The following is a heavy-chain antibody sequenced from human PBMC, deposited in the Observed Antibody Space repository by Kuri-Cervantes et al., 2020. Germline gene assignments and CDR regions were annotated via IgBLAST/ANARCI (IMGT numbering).Heavy chain of an antibody. Sequence: ASVKVSCKASGYTFNSYFMHWVRQAPGQGLEWMGTINPSGGGTTYAQKFQGRVTMTRDTSTSTVYMELSSLRSDDTAVYYCARDHADSSSDFDYWGQGTLVTVSS. J-gene: IGHJ4*02. CDR3: ARDHADSSSDFDY. V-gene: IGHV1-46*02. CDR1: GYTFNSYF. D-gene: IGHD6-6*01. CDR2: INPSGGGT.